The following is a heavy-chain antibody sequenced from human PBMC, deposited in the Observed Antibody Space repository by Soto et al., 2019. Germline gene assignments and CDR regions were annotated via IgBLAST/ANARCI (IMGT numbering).Heavy chain of an antibody. D-gene: IGHD3-22*01. CDR3: TRDRRYYDSSGAPGDY. Sequence: QVQLVESGGGVVQPGRSLRLSCAASGFTFSSYAMYWVRQAPGKGLEWVAVISYDGSNKYYVDSVKGRFTTSRDNSNNTLYLQMNSLRAEDTAVYFCTRDRRYYDSSGAPGDYWGQGTLVTVSS. CDR2: ISYDGSNK. J-gene: IGHJ4*02. V-gene: IGHV3-30-3*01. CDR1: GFTFSSYA.